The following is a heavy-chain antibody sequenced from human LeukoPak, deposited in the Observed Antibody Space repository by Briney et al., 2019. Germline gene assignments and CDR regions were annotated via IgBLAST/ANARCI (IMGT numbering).Heavy chain of an antibody. D-gene: IGHD2-2*01. J-gene: IGHJ4*02. CDR3: AINYACDY. CDR1: GFTFSSYW. V-gene: IGHV3-7*01. Sequence: GGSLRLSCAASGFTFSSYWKSWVRQAPGKGLEWVGNIKQGGSEKYYVDSVKGRFTISRDNAKNSLYLQMSSLRAGDTAVYYCAINYACDYWGQGTLVTVSS. CDR2: IKQGGSEK.